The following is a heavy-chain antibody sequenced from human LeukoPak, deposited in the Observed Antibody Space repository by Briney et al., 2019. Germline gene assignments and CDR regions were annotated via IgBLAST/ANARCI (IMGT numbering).Heavy chain of an antibody. CDR3: AKRIAAAGEYFQH. D-gene: IGHD6-13*01. CDR1: GFTFSSYG. CDR2: ISYDGSNK. V-gene: IGHV3-30*18. J-gene: IGHJ1*01. Sequence: PGGSLRLSCAASGFTFSSYGMHWVRRAPGKGLEWVAVISYDGSNKYYADSVKGRFTISRDNSRNTLYLQMNSLRAEDTAVYYCAKRIAAAGEYFQHWGQGTLVTVSS.